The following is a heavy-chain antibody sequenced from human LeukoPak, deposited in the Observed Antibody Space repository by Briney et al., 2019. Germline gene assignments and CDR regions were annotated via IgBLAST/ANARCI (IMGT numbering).Heavy chain of an antibody. Sequence: GGSLRLSCAASGFTFSSYGMHWVRQAPGKGLEWVAVISYDGSNKYYADSVKGRFTISRDNSKNTLYLQMNSLRAEDTAVYYCARVGRGKGSSWQRGPFDYWGQGTLVTVSS. V-gene: IGHV3-30*03. J-gene: IGHJ4*02. CDR2: ISYDGSNK. CDR3: ARVGRGKGSSWQRGPFDY. D-gene: IGHD6-13*01. CDR1: GFTFSSYG.